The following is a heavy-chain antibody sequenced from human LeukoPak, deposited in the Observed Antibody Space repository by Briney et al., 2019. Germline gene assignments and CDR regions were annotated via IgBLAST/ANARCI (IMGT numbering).Heavy chain of an antibody. Sequence: GESLKISCKGSGYSFTSYWIGWVRQMPGKGLEWMGIIYPGDSDTGYNPSFQGQVTISADKSISTAYLQWSSLEASDTAMYYCARLTASGTYWGYFDYWGQGTLVTVSS. D-gene: IGHD1-26*01. CDR3: ARLTASGTYWGYFDY. J-gene: IGHJ4*02. V-gene: IGHV5-51*01. CDR1: GYSFTSYW. CDR2: IYPGDSDT.